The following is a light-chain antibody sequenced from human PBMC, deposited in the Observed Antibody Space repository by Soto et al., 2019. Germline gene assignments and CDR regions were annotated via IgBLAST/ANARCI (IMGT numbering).Light chain of an antibody. J-gene: IGKJ5*01. Sequence: DIQMTQSPSSLSASVGDRVTITCRASQSISSNLNWYQQKPGKAPKLLIYSASSLQSGVPSRFSGSGSGTDFSLTMSSXQPEDFATYYCQQSYSTPITFGQGTRLEIK. CDR2: SAS. CDR1: QSISSN. V-gene: IGKV1-39*01. CDR3: QQSYSTPIT.